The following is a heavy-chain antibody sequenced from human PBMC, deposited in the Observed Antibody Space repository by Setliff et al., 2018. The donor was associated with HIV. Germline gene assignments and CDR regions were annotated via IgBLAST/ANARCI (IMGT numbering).Heavy chain of an antibody. CDR3: ARSRGLLWFGDYYYYMDV. D-gene: IGHD3-10*01. CDR1: GGTISSTSYY. J-gene: IGHJ6*03. Sequence: SETLSLTCAVSGGTISSTSYYWGWIRQPPGKGLEWIAIIYYSGSTNYNPSLKSRVTISVDTSKNQFSLKLTSVTAADTAVYYCARSRGLLWFGDYYYYMDVWGKGTTVTVSS. V-gene: IGHV4-61*05. CDR2: IYYSGST.